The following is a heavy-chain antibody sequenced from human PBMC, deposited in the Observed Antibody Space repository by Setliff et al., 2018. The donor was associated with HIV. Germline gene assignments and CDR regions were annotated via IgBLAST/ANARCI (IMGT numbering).Heavy chain of an antibody. V-gene: IGHV1-18*01. CDR3: ARGPAGESYGMDV. CDR1: GYKFSINV. Sequence: GASVKVSCKPSGYKFSINVINWVRQAPGQGLEWMGWVSGYDSHANYAQKLQGRVTMTSDRSTTTAYMELKNLTSDDTAVYYCARGPAGESYGMDVWGQGTTVTVSS. D-gene: IGHD3-10*01. CDR2: VSGYDSHA. J-gene: IGHJ6*02.